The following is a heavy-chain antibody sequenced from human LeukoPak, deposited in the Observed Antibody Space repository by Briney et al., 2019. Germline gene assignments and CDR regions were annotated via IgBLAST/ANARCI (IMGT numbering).Heavy chain of an antibody. Sequence: SSVKVSCKVSGYTLTELSMHWVRQAPGKGLEWMGGFDPEDGETIYAQKFQGRVTMTEDTSTDTAYMELSSLRSEDTAVYYCATGGLYSSSWSEPFDYWGQGTLVTVFS. V-gene: IGHV1-24*01. CDR1: GYTLTELS. J-gene: IGHJ4*02. CDR3: ATGGLYSSSWSEPFDY. CDR2: FDPEDGET. D-gene: IGHD6-13*01.